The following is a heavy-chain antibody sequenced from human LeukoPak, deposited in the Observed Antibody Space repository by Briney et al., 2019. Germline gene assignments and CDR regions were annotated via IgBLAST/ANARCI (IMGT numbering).Heavy chain of an antibody. CDR3: ARGPYSSTHFDY. V-gene: IGHV4-30-2*01. J-gene: IGHJ4*02. CDR1: GGSISSGGYS. CDR2: IYHSGST. D-gene: IGHD6-13*01. Sequence: SETLSLTCAVSGGSISSGGYSWSWIRQPPGKGLEWIGYIYHSGSTYYNPSLKSRVTISVDRSKNQFSLKLSSVTAADTAVYYCARGPYSSTHFDYWGQGTLVTVSS.